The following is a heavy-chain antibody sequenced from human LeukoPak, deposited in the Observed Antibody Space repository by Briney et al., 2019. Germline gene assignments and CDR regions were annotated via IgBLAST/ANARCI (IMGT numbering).Heavy chain of an antibody. CDR3: AKDLVMVRGVIPYFDY. CDR1: GFTFSSYA. J-gene: IGHJ4*02. Sequence: GGSLRLPCAASGFTFSSYAMSWVRQAPGKGLEWVSAISGSGGSTYYADSVKGRFTISRDNSKNTLYLQMNSLRAEDTAVYYCAKDLVMVRGVIPYFDYWGQGTLVTVSS. CDR2: ISGSGGST. V-gene: IGHV3-23*01. D-gene: IGHD3-10*01.